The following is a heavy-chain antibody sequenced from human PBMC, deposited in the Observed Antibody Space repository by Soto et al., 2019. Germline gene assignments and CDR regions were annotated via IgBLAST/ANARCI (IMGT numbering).Heavy chain of an antibody. J-gene: IGHJ4*02. CDR3: ARALWSGYYLIDY. D-gene: IGHD3-3*01. V-gene: IGHV4-59*01. CDR2: IYYSGST. CDR1: GGSISSYY. Sequence: SETLSLTCTVSGGSISSYYWSWIRQPPGKGLEWIGYIYYSGSTNYNPSLKSRVTISVDTSKNQFSLKLSSVTAADTAVYYCARALWSGYYLIDYWGQGTLVTVSS.